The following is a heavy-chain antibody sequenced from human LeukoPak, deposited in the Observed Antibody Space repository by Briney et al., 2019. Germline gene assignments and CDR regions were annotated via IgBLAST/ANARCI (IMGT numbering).Heavy chain of an antibody. CDR3: VVSIQAAAIPAFDS. J-gene: IGHJ4*02. CDR1: GYNFAHN. CDR2: INPKNGGT. Sequence: ASVKVSCKASGYNFAHNIHWVRQAPGQGHEFMGWINPKNGGTKYAQNFQGRVTMTRDTSISTVYMELSSLGSDDAAVYYCVVSIQAAAIPAFDSWGQGTLVTVSS. D-gene: IGHD6-25*01. V-gene: IGHV1-2*02.